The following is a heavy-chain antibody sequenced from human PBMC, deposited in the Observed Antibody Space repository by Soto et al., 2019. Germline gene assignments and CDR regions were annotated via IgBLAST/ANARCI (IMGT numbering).Heavy chain of an antibody. J-gene: IGHJ6*02. V-gene: IGHV3-30*18. CDR3: AKDPDRIAAAPLGMDV. CDR2: ISYDGSNK. Sequence: QVQLVESGGGVVQPGRSLRLSCAASGFTFSSYGMHWVRQAPGKGLEWVAVISYDGSNKYYADSVKGRFTISRDNSKNTLYLQMNSRRAEDTAVYYCAKDPDRIAAAPLGMDVWGQGTTVTVSS. CDR1: GFTFSSYG. D-gene: IGHD6-13*01.